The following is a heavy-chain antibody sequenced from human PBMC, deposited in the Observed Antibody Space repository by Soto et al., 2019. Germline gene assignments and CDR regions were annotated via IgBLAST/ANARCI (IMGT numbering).Heavy chain of an antibody. CDR3: AKHQGYRSTWPFDY. V-gene: IGHV4-59*08. J-gene: IGHJ4*02. Sequence: SETLSLTCTVSGGSISSYYWSWIRQPPGKGLEWIGYVSYSGSTTYSPSLKSRLTISVDTSKNQVSLMLNSLTAEDTAVYYCAKHQGYRSTWPFDYWGQGTQVTVSS. CDR1: GGSISSYY. D-gene: IGHD6-13*01. CDR2: VSYSGST.